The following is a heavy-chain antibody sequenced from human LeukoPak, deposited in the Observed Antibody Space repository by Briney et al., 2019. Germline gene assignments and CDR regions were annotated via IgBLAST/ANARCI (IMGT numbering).Heavy chain of an antibody. V-gene: IGHV3-7*01. J-gene: IGHJ4*02. CDR3: ARDRWGYSYGGD. Sequence: GGSLRLSCAASGFTFSSYWMSWVRQAPGKGLEWVANIKEDGSEKYYVDSVKGRFTISRDNARNSLYLQMNSLRAEDTAVYYCARDRWGYSYGGDWGQGTLVTVSS. CDR1: GFTFSSYW. CDR2: IKEDGSEK. D-gene: IGHD5-18*01.